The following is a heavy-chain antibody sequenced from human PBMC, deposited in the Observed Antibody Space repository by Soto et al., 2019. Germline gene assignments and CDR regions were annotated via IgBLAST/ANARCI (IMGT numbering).Heavy chain of an antibody. Sequence: GAAVKVSCKASGETFSSYAISWVRQAPGQGLEWMGGIIPILGTPNYAQKFQGRVTITADKSTSTAYMELSSLRSEDTAVYYCARERSRHDRSGYYRPDYWGQGTLVTVSS. J-gene: IGHJ4*02. CDR2: IIPILGTP. CDR1: GETFSSYA. V-gene: IGHV1-69*10. D-gene: IGHD3-22*01. CDR3: ARERSRHDRSGYYRPDY.